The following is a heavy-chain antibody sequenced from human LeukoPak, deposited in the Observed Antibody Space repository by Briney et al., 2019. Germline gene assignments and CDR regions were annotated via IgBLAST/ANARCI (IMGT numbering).Heavy chain of an antibody. CDR2: ISGSGSTI. CDR3: ARDPPRHIVVVPAAPDY. D-gene: IGHD2-2*01. CDR1: GFSSSDYY. J-gene: IGHJ4*02. Sequence: GGSLRLSCAASGFSSSDYYMSWFRQAPGKGLEFVSFISGSGSTIDYADSVRGRFTVSRDNAENSLHLQMNSLRAEDTAVYFCARDPPRHIVVVPAAPDYWGQGTLVAVSA. V-gene: IGHV3-11*01.